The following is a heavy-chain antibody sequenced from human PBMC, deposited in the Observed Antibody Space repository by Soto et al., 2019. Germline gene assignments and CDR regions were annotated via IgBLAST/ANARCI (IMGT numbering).Heavy chain of an antibody. D-gene: IGHD1-1*01. CDR3: ARAGAAPMYNSRAFDI. Sequence: GSLRRSCAASGFTFSSYDMHWVRQAQGKGLEWVSAIGTAGDTYYPGSVKGRFTISRENAKNSLYLQMNSLRAEDTAVYYCARAGAAPMYNSRAFDIWGQGTMVTVSS. CDR2: IGTAGDT. J-gene: IGHJ3*02. V-gene: IGHV3-13*01. CDR1: GFTFSSYD.